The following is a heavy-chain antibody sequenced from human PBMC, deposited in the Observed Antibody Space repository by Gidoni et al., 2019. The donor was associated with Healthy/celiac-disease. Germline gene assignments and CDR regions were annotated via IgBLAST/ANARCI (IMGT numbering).Heavy chain of an antibody. D-gene: IGHD6-19*01. J-gene: IGHJ5*02. CDR3: ARDRRSGIAVAGTGVDP. Sequence: QVQLVQSGAEVKKPGASVKVSCKASGYTFTGYYMHWVRQAPGQGLEWMGRINPNSGGTNYAQKFQGRVTMTRDTTISTAYMELSRLRSDDTAVYYCARDRRSGIAVAGTGVDPWGQGTLVTVSS. V-gene: IGHV1-2*06. CDR1: GYTFTGYY. CDR2: INPNSGGT.